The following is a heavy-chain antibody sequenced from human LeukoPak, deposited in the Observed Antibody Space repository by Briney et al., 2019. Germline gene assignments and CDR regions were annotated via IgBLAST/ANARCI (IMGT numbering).Heavy chain of an antibody. CDR1: GFTFADYS. CDR2: IRAKISGETT. J-gene: IGHJ4*02. Sequence: GRALRLSCSASGFTFADYSLIWFRQAPRKGLESVALIRAKISGETTDYAASVKGRFIISRDNSKSIVYLQMNSLQTDDTGVYYCVRWRGFHEWGEGTRVTVSS. CDR3: VRWRGFHE. D-gene: IGHD3-16*01. V-gene: IGHV3-49*03.